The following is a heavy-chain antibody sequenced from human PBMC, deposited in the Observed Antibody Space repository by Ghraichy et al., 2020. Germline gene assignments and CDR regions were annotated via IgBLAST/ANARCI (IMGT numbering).Heavy chain of an antibody. CDR3: AREGGIAVAYFDY. CDR1: GFTFSSYS. Sequence: GESLNISCAASGFTFSSYSMNWVRQAPGKGLEWVSYISSSSTIYYADSVKGRFTISRDNAKNSLYLQMNSLRDEDTAVYYCAREGGIAVAYFDYWGQGTLVTVSS. V-gene: IGHV3-48*02. D-gene: IGHD6-19*01. J-gene: IGHJ4*02. CDR2: ISSSSTI.